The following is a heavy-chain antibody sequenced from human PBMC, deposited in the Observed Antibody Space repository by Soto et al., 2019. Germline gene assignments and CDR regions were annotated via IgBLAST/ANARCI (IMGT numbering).Heavy chain of an antibody. D-gene: IGHD4-4*01. V-gene: IGHV3-15*07. CDR2: IKSKPAGGTT. CDR3: TADLPGGYSNFFDY. Sequence: EVQVVESGGGLVKPGGSLRLSCAASGLSFIDAWMNWVRQAPGKGLEWVGRIKSKPAGGTTDYAAPVKGRFTISRDDSTNTVYLQMSSLKTDEPAVYFCTADLPGGYSNFFDYWGQGTLVTVSS. J-gene: IGHJ4*02. CDR1: GLSFIDAW.